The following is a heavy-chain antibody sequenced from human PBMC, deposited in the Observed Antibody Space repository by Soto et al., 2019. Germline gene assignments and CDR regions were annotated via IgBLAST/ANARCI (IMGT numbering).Heavy chain of an antibody. V-gene: IGHV1-69*01. Sequence: QVQLVQSGAEVKKPGSSVKVSCKASGGTFSSYAISWVRQAPGQGLEWMGGIIPIFGTANYAQKFQGRVTITADESTSTAHMELSSLRSEDTAVYYCARGGSGPQGGYFQHWGQGTLVTVSS. CDR2: IIPIFGTA. D-gene: IGHD3-3*01. J-gene: IGHJ1*01. CDR1: GGTFSSYA. CDR3: ARGGSGPQGGYFQH.